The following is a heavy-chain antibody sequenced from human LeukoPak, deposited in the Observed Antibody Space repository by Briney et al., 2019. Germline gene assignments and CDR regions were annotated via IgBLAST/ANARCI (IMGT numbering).Heavy chain of an antibody. CDR3: ARGNGWYFY. J-gene: IGHJ4*02. CDR2: IYYSGTT. Sequence: SETLSLTCTVSGGSISGYYWTWIRQSPGKGLEWIAHIYYSGTTNYNPSLKSRVTISADTFKNQFSLKLSSVTAADTAVYYCARGNGWYFYWGQGTLVSLSS. D-gene: IGHD6-19*01. CDR1: GGSISGYY. V-gene: IGHV4-59*08.